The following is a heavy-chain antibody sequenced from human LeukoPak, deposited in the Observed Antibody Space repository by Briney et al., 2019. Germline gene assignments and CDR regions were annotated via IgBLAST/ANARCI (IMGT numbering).Heavy chain of an antibody. J-gene: IGHJ4*02. CDR1: GFTFIDYN. V-gene: IGHV3-21*01. Sequence: GGSLRLSCAASGFTFIDYNMNWVRQAPGKGLEWVSSISSRSTYIYYADSVKGRFTISRDNSKNTLYLQMNSLRTEDTAVYYCAKDSGSYGTNFDYWGQGTLVTVSS. CDR2: ISSRSTYI. CDR3: AKDSGSYGTNFDY. D-gene: IGHD1-26*01.